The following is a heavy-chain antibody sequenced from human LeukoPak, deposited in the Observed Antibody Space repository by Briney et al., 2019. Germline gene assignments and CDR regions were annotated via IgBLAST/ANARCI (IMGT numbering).Heavy chain of an antibody. V-gene: IGHV1-8*01. CDR2: MNPNSGNT. CDR1: GYTFTSYD. CDR3: ARSGPVNYYGSGSYRRLGS. Sequence: ASVKVSCKASGYTFTSYDINWVRQATGQGLEWMGWMNPNSGNTSYAQKFQGRVTMTRNTSISTAYMELSSLRSEDTAVYYCARSGPVNYYGSGSYRRLGSWGQGTLVTVSS. J-gene: IGHJ5*02. D-gene: IGHD3-10*01.